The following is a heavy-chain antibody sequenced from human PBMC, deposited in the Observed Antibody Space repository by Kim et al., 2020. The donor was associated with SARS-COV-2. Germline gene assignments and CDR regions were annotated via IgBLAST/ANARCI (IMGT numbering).Heavy chain of an antibody. J-gene: IGHJ4*02. V-gene: IGHV3-74*01. CDR3: ASSRGYSYGPLWY. CDR2: INSDGSST. Sequence: GGSLRLSCAASGFTFSSYWMHWVRQAPGKGLVWVSRINSDGSSTSYADSVKGRFTISRDNAKNTLYLQMNSLRAEDTAVYYCASSRGYSYGPLWYWGQGTLVTVSS. CDR1: GFTFSSYW. D-gene: IGHD5-18*01.